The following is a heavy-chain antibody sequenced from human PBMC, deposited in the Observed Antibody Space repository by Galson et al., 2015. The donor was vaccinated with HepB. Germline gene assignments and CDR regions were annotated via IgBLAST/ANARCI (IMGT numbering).Heavy chain of an antibody. CDR3: ARDGQDIVVVPAAIPPRLNWFDP. D-gene: IGHD2-2*01. Sequence: SLRLSCAASGFTFSSYAMHWVRQAPGKGLEWVAVISYDGSNKYYADSVKGRFTISRDNSKNTLYLQMNSLRAEDTAVYYCARDGQDIVVVPAAIPPRLNWFDPWGQGALVTVSS. CDR1: GFTFSSYA. V-gene: IGHV3-30-3*01. CDR2: ISYDGSNK. J-gene: IGHJ5*02.